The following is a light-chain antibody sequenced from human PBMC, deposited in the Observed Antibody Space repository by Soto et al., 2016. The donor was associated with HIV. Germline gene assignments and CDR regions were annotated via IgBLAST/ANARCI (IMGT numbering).Light chain of an antibody. CDR3: QQYYNTPFT. CDR2: KAS. CDR1: QSINSW. V-gene: IGKV1-5*03. Sequence: DIQMTQSPSTLSASVGDRVTITCRASQSINSWLAWYQQKAGKAPKLLIYKASSLESGVPSRFSGSGSGTEFTLTISSLQPDDFATYYCQQYYNTPFTFGPGTKVEI. J-gene: IGKJ3*01.